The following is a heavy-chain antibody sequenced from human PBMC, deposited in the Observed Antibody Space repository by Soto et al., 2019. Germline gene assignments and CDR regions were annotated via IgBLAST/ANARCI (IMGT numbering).Heavy chain of an antibody. CDR3: ERSDQYWFDP. V-gene: IGHV1-69*12. CDR1: GGTFSSYA. Sequence: QVQLVQSGAEVKKPGSSVKVSCKASGGTFSSYAISWVRQAPGQGLEWMGGIIPIFGTANYAQKFQGRVTMTADEPESTAYTELSSLRSEDTAVYYCERSDQYWFDPWGQGTLVTVSS. CDR2: IIPIFGTA. J-gene: IGHJ5*02.